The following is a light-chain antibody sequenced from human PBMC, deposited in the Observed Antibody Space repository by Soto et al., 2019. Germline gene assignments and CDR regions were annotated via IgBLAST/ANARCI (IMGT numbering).Light chain of an antibody. Sequence: DIVMTQSPNSLAVSLGERATINCKSSQSLLSSSDNKNYLAWFQQKPGQAPKLLIFSASTRYSGVPDRFSGSWSGTDFTLTVSSLQAEDVAFYYCQQYYGSPITFGPGTKLEIK. CDR1: QSLLSSSDNKNY. J-gene: IGKJ3*01. CDR2: SAS. V-gene: IGKV4-1*01. CDR3: QQYYGSPIT.